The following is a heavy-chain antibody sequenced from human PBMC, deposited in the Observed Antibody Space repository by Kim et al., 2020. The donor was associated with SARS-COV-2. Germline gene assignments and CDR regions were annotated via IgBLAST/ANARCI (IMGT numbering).Heavy chain of an antibody. CDR1: GDSVSSGSYF. CDR2: ITNTGNT. Sequence: SETLSLTCTVSGDSVSSGSYFWSWLRQSPGKGLEWLAFITNTGNTNFNPSLRSRLSISMDTSKNQFSLKLQSMTAADTAIYYCVRDPGSWYTIFDPWGQGILVSVSS. J-gene: IGHJ5*02. D-gene: IGHD3-3*01. CDR3: VRDPGSWYTIFDP. V-gene: IGHV4-61*01.